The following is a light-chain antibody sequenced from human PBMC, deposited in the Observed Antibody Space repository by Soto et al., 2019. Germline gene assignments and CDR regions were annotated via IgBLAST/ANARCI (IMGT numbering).Light chain of an antibody. Sequence: EIVLTQSPGTLSLTQGERATLSCRASQSVSSYLAWYQQKPGQAPRLLIYDASNRATGIPARFSGSGSGTDFTLTISSLEPEDFAVYYCQQRSNWPTFGQGTKVDIK. V-gene: IGKV3-11*01. J-gene: IGKJ1*01. CDR3: QQRSNWPT. CDR1: QSVSSY. CDR2: DAS.